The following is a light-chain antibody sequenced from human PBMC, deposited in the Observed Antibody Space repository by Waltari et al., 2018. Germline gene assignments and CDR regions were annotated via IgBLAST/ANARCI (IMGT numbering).Light chain of an antibody. J-gene: IGKJ3*01. CDR1: QSISSY. Sequence: DIQMTQSPSSLSASVGDRVTITCRARQSISSYLNWYQQKPGKAPKPLIYAASSLQSGVPSRFSGSGSGTDFSLTISSLQPEDFATYYCQQSYSTLSFTFGPGTKVDIK. V-gene: IGKV1-39*01. CDR3: QQSYSTLSFT. CDR2: AAS.